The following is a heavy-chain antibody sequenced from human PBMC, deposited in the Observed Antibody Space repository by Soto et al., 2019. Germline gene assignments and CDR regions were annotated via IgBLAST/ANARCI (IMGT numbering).Heavy chain of an antibody. J-gene: IGHJ4*02. V-gene: IGHV5-51*01. CDR2: ICPGDSDS. CDR3: SRGQGGYSGYYYY. D-gene: IGHD5-12*01. Sequence: GESLKISCQSSGYSFPSYCIAWVRQMPGKGLEWMGIICPGDSDSTYSPSFQGQVTISVDRSLRVAYLQWSGLKASDTAIYYCSRGQGGYSGYYYYWGQGALVPVSS. CDR1: GYSFPSYC.